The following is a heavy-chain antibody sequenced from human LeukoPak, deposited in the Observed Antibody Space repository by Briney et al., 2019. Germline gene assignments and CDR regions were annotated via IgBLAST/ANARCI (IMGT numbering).Heavy chain of an antibody. V-gene: IGHV1-2*02. J-gene: IGHJ4*02. CDR1: GYTFTDYF. CDR3: ARAQYLTAPAGTFANS. D-gene: IGHD6-13*01. Sequence: ALMKVSCKASGYTFTDYFLHWVRRAPGQEFELMGWINPNSGATHYIQSFQGRVTMTRDTSLSIAYLQLNSLTSDDTAMYYCARAQYLTAPAGTFANSWGQGTLVTVSS. CDR2: INPNSGAT.